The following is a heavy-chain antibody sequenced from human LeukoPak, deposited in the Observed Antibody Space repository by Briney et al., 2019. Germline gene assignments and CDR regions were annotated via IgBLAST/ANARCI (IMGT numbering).Heavy chain of an antibody. Sequence: GGSLRLSCAASGFTVSSNYMSWVRQAPGKGLEWVSVIYSGGSTYYADSVKGRFTISRDNSKNTLYLQMNSLRAEDTAVYYCAREQTYCSSTSCSNWFDPWGQGTLVTVSS. CDR3: AREQTYCSSTSCSNWFDP. CDR2: IYSGGST. CDR1: GFTVSSNY. J-gene: IGHJ5*02. V-gene: IGHV3-53*01. D-gene: IGHD2-2*01.